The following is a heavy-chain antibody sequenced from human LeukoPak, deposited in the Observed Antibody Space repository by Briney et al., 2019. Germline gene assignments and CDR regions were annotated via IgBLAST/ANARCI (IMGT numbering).Heavy chain of an antibody. V-gene: IGHV3-7*01. CDR1: GFTFSSYW. Sequence: GGSLRLSCAASGFTFSSYWMSWVRLAPGKGLEWVANIKQDGSEKYYVDSVKGRFTISRDNAKNSLYLQMNSLRAEDTAVYYCARVGKGSYPDAFDVWGQGTMVTVSS. D-gene: IGHD3-16*02. CDR2: IKQDGSEK. J-gene: IGHJ3*01. CDR3: ARVGKGSYPDAFDV.